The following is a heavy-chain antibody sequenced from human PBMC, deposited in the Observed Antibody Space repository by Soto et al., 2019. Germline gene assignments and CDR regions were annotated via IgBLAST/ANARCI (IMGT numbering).Heavy chain of an antibody. D-gene: IGHD1-1*01. CDR3: ARDRTTQGAFSDYYGMDV. Sequence: SVKVSCKASGGTFSSYAISWVRQAPGQGLEWMGGIIPIFGTANYAQKFQGRVTITADKSTSTAYMELSSLRSEDTAVYYCARDRTTQGAFSDYYGMDVWGQGTTVTVSS. V-gene: IGHV1-69*06. CDR1: GGTFSSYA. J-gene: IGHJ6*02. CDR2: IIPIFGTA.